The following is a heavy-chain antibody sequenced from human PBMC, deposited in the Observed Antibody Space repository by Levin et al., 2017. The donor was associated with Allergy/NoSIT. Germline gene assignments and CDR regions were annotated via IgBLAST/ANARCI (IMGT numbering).Heavy chain of an antibody. CDR1: GFTFSSYG. J-gene: IGHJ4*02. Sequence: LSLTCAASGFTFSSYGMHWVRQAPGKGLEWAAVISYDGSNKYYADSVKGRFTISRDNSKNTLYLQMNSLRAEDTAVYYCAKDGAGSYYNALYYFDYWGQGTLVTVSS. CDR2: ISYDGSNK. D-gene: IGHD3-10*01. V-gene: IGHV3-30*18. CDR3: AKDGAGSYYNALYYFDY.